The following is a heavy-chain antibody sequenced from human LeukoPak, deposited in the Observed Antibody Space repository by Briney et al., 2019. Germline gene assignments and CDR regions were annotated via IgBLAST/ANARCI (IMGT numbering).Heavy chain of an antibody. CDR3: VREIRAISVTAD. CDR2: INPNSGGT. Sequence: GASVKVSCKASGYTFTDYYMQWVRQAPGQRLEWMGWINPNSGGTYYAQKFQGRVTLTRDTSITTAYMELSRLRSDDTAVYYCVREIRAISVTADWGQGTLVTVSS. CDR1: GYTFTDYY. J-gene: IGHJ4*02. D-gene: IGHD2-21*02. V-gene: IGHV1-2*02.